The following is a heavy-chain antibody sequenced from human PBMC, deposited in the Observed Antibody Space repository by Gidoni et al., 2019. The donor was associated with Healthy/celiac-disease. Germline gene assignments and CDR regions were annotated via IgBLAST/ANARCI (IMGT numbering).Heavy chain of an antibody. CDR3: ARSSYYYDSSGYTPDAFDI. CDR1: GGSFSGYS. V-gene: IGHV4-34*01. Sequence: QVQLQQWGAGLLKPSETLSLTCAVYGGSFSGYSWSWIRQPPGKGLEWIGEINHSGSTNYNPSLKSRVTISVDTSKNQFSLKLSSVTAADTAVYYCARSSYYYDSSGYTPDAFDIWGQGTMVTVSS. D-gene: IGHD3-22*01. CDR2: INHSGST. J-gene: IGHJ3*02.